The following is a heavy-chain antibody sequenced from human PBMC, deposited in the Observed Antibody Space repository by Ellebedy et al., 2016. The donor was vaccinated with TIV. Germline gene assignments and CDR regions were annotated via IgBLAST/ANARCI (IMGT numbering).Heavy chain of an antibody. CDR3: ARYHVNYYASGTYYNLFDY. V-gene: IGHV4-59*08. J-gene: IGHJ4*02. Sequence: SETLSLTCTVSGGSISSYYWSWFRRPPGKGLEWIGYISYSGATHYNPSLQRRVTISVDTSKNQFSLKLSSVTAADTAIFYFARYHVNYYASGTYYNLFDYWGQGALVTVSS. CDR2: ISYSGAT. D-gene: IGHD3-10*01. CDR1: GGSISSYY.